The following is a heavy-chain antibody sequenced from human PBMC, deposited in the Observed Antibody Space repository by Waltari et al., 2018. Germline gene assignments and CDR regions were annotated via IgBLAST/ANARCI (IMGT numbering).Heavy chain of an antibody. CDR3: ARGLSDCSGGSCYSRTVRWFDP. J-gene: IGHJ5*02. CDR1: GGSISRSNW. Sequence: QVQLQESGPGLVKPSGTLSLTCAVSGGSISRSNWWSWVRQPPGKGLAWIGEIYHSGSTNYNSSLKSRVTISVDKSKNQFSLKLSSVTAADTAVYYCARGLSDCSGGSCYSRTVRWFDPWGQGTLVTVSS. CDR2: IYHSGST. V-gene: IGHV4-4*02. D-gene: IGHD2-15*01.